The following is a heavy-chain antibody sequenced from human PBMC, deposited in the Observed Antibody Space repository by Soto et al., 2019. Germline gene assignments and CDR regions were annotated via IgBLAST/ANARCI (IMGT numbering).Heavy chain of an antibody. CDR1: GFAFTSYA. Sequence: EVQLLESGGGLVQPGGSLRLSCAASGFAFTSYAMTWVRQAPGRGLEWVSTISGSGDYIYYADSVKGRFTISRDDSKNTLYLQMNSLRAEDTAIYYCAREISGTTFPPLLNAWFDPWGQGTLVTSSS. CDR2: ISGSGDYI. CDR3: AREISGTTFPPLLNAWFDP. D-gene: IGHD1-20*01. V-gene: IGHV3-23*01. J-gene: IGHJ5*02.